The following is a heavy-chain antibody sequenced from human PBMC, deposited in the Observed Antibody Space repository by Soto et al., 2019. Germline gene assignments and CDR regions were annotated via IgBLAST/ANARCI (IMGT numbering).Heavy chain of an antibody. D-gene: IGHD5-18*01. V-gene: IGHV1-8*01. CDR3: ATFVDTAMVSDY. CDR1: GYTFTSYD. J-gene: IGHJ4*02. Sequence: QVQLVQSGSEVKKPGASVKVSCKASGYTFTSYDINWVRQATGQGLEWMGWMNPNSGNTGYAQKFQGRVTMTRNTSISTAYMELSSLRSEDTAVYYCATFVDTAMVSDYWGQGTLVTVSS. CDR2: MNPNSGNT.